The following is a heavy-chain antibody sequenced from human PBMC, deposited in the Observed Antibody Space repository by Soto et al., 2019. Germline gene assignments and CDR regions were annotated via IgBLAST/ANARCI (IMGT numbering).Heavy chain of an antibody. Sequence: PSETLSLTCAVYGGSFSGYYWSWIRQPPGKGLEWIGEINHSGSTNYNPYLKSRGTISVDTSKNQFSLKLSSVTAADTAVYYCARGRVDCSGGSCYFPLDYWGQGTLVTVSS. CDR3: ARGRVDCSGGSCYFPLDY. J-gene: IGHJ4*02. CDR1: GGSFSGYY. V-gene: IGHV4-34*01. CDR2: INHSGST. D-gene: IGHD2-15*01.